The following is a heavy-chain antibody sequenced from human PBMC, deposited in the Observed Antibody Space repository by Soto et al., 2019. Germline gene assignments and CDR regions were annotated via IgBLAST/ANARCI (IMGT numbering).Heavy chain of an antibody. D-gene: IGHD3-22*01. CDR1: GFTFSSYA. CDR2: ISGSGGST. CDR3: AKDAVVAYYYYDSSGYLDY. Sequence: PGGSLSLSCAASGFTFSSYAMSWVRQAPGKGLEWVSAISGSGGSTYYADSVKGRFTISRDNSKNTLYLQMNSLRAEDTAVYYCAKDAVVAYYYYDSSGYLDYWGQGTLVTVSS. J-gene: IGHJ4*02. V-gene: IGHV3-23*01.